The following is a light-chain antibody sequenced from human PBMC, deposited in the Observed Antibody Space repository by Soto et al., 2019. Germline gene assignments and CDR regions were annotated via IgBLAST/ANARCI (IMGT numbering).Light chain of an antibody. J-gene: IGKJ4*01. CDR3: QQYNNWPPLT. V-gene: IGKV3-15*01. CDR1: QSVSSN. CDR2: GAS. Sequence: EIVMTQSPATLSVSPGERATLSCRASQSVSSNLAWYQQKPGQAPRLVIYGASTRATGIPARFSGSRSGTEFTLTISSLKSEDFAVYSCQQYNNWPPLTFGGGTKVEIK.